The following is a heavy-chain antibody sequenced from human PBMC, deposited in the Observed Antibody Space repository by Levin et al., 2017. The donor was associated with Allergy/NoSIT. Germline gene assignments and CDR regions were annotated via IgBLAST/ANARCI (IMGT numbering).Heavy chain of an antibody. CDR2: IKTDGSQK. D-gene: IGHD2-21*01. CDR3: AREVIKGDHLDH. V-gene: IGHV3-7*01. J-gene: IGHJ4*02. Sequence: RAGGSLRLSCAASGFTLSSHWMSWVRQAPGKGLQWVANIKTDGSQKYNLDSLKGRFTISRDNANNSISLQIDSLRVEDSAVYYCAREVIKGDHLDHWGLGTWVTVSS. CDR1: GFTLSSHW.